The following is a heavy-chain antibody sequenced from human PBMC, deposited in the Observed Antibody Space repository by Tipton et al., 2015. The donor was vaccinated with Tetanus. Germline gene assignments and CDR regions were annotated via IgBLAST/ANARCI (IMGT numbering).Heavy chain of an antibody. J-gene: IGHJ5*02. CDR2: ISSSGATI. Sequence: SLRLSCAASGFTLSDYYMSWIRQAPGKGLEWLSYISSSGATINYADSVKGRFTLSRDTAKNSLYLLMDSLRADDTAVYYCAKDPASRGWFAPWGQGTLVSVSS. CDR3: AKDPASRGWFAP. CDR1: GFTLSDYY. V-gene: IGHV3-11*01.